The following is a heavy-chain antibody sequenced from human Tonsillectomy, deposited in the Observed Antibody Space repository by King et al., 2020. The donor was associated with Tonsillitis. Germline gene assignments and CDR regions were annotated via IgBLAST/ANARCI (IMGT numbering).Heavy chain of an antibody. CDR1: ENTFTSHW. CDR2: IYPGDSDT. J-gene: IGHJ4*02. CDR3: ARLGTGTFYPYFDY. V-gene: IGHV5-51*01. D-gene: IGHD1-26*01. Sequence: VQLVESGAEVKKPGESLKISCKASENTFTSHWIGWVRQMPGKGLEWMAIIYPGDSDTRYSPSFEAKVSISVDRSISTAYLQWRSLKASDTAMYYCARLGTGTFYPYFDYWGQGTLVTVSS.